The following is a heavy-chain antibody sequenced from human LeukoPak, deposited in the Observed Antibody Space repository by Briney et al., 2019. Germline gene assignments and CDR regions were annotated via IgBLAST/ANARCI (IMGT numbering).Heavy chain of an antibody. CDR1: GGSISSSTYY. J-gene: IGHJ4*02. CDR3: ARGRVTMVRGSRRGYYFDY. Sequence: SSETLSLTCTVSGGSISSSTYYWGWIRQPPGKGLEWIGTIYYSGSTYYNPSLTSRVTISVDTSKNQFSLKLSSVTAADTAVYYCARGRVTMVRGSRRGYYFDYWGQGTLVTVSS. CDR2: IYYSGST. V-gene: IGHV4-39*07. D-gene: IGHD3-10*01.